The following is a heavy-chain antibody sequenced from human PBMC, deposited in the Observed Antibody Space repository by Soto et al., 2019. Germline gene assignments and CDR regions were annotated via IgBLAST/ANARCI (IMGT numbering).Heavy chain of an antibody. Sequence: GGSLRLSCAASAFIFSSSAMSWVRQPPGKGLEWGSAISGSGANTYYADSVNGRFTFSRDNSKNTVYLEMNSLRAEDTAIYLCQKSGGSGGSCYYVDYWAEGTLVTVSA. J-gene: IGHJ4*02. CDR2: ISGSGANT. CDR3: QKSGGSGGSCYYVDY. D-gene: IGHD2-15*01. CDR1: AFIFSSSA. V-gene: IGHV3-23*01.